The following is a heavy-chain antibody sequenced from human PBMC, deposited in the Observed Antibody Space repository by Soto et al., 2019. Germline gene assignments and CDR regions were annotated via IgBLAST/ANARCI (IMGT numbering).Heavy chain of an antibody. CDR2: FDPEDGET. CDR3: ATHRSGRFLEGFTEGSFGY. CDR1: GYTLTDLS. J-gene: IGHJ4*02. V-gene: IGHV1-24*01. Sequence: QVQLVQSGAEVKKPGASVKVSCKVSGYTLTDLSMQWVRQAPGKGLEWMVGFDPEDGETIYAQKFQGRVTMTDDTATDTAYMELSSLRSEDTAVYYCATHRSGRFLEGFTEGSFGYWGPGTLVTVSS. D-gene: IGHD3-3*01.